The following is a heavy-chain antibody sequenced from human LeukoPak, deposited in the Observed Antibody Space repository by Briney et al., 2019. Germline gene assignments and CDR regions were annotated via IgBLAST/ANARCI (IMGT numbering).Heavy chain of an antibody. D-gene: IGHD6-19*01. J-gene: IGHJ4*02. CDR1: GFTFSSYA. V-gene: IGHV3-30-3*01. Sequence: PGRSLRLSCAASGFTFSSYAMHWVRQAPGKGLEWVAVISYDGSNKYYADSVKGRFTISRDNSKNTLYLQMNSLRAEDTAVYYCARDSSGWYIYDYWGQGTLVTVSS. CDR3: ARDSSGWYIYDY. CDR2: ISYDGSNK.